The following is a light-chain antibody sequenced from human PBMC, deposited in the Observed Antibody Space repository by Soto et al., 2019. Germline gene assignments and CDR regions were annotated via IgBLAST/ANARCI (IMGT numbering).Light chain of an antibody. J-gene: IGLJ1*01. CDR3: GTWASSLSVHV. V-gene: IGLV1-51*01. Sequence: QSVLTQPPSVSAAPGQKVTISCSGSSSNIGNNYVSWYQQVPGTAPKLLIYDNNKRPSGNPDRFSGSKSGTSATLGISGLQTGDEPDHYRGTWASSLSVHVFGTGTKVTVL. CDR1: SSNIGNNY. CDR2: DNN.